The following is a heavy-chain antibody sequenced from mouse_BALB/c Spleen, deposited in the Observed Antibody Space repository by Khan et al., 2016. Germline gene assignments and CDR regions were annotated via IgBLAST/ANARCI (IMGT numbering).Heavy chain of an antibody. V-gene: IGHV1-9*01. Sequence: QVQLQQAGAELMKPGAPVKISCKATGYTLSSYWLEWVKERPGHGLEWIGEILPGSGSTNYHEKFKGKATFTAETSSNTAYMQLSSLTCEDSAVYYCARGVYWGQGTLVTVSA. J-gene: IGHJ3*01. CDR1: GYTLSSYW. CDR2: ILPGSGST. CDR3: ARGVY.